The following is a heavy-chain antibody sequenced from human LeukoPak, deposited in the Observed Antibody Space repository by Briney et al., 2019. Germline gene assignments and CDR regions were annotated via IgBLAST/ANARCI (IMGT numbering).Heavy chain of an antibody. V-gene: IGHV1-69*13. CDR1: GGTFSSYA. CDR3: ARDLADSERHGYFDY. D-gene: IGHD1-1*01. CDR2: IIPIFGTA. J-gene: IGHJ4*02. Sequence: SVKVSCKASGGTFSSYAISWVRQAPGQGLEWMGGIIPIFGTANYAQKFQGRVTITADESTSTAYMELSSLRSEDTAVYYCARDLADSERHGYFDYWGQGTLVTVSS.